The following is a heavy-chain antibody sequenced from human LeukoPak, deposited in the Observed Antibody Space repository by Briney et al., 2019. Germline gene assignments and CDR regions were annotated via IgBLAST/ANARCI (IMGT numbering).Heavy chain of an antibody. CDR3: ARGLAHYYDSNACFLDY. J-gene: IGHJ4*02. V-gene: IGHV3-30*03. D-gene: IGHD3-22*01. CDR2: ISYDGSNK. CDR1: GFTFSSYG. Sequence: GGSLRLSCAASGFTFSSYGMHWVRQAPGKGLEWVAVISYDGSNKYYADSVKGRFTISRDNSKNTLYLQMNSLRAEDTAVYYCARGLAHYYDSNACFLDYWGQGTLVTVSS.